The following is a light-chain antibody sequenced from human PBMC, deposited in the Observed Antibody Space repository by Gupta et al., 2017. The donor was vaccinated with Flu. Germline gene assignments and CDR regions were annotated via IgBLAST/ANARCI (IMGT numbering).Light chain of an antibody. CDR2: DDY. CDR1: SSTVGSF. J-gene: IGLJ2*01. CDR3: SAYVGAVL. Sequence: QSALTQPASVSGSPGQSITISCTGVSSTVGSFVSWYQQHPGKVPKLMIYDDYKRSSGVSDRCSGSKSGDTASLTISGLQAEDEADYYCSAYVGAVLFGGGTKVTVL. V-gene: IGLV2-23*01.